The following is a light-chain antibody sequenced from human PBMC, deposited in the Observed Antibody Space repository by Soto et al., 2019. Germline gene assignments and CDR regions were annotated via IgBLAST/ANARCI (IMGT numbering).Light chain of an antibody. J-gene: IGKJ1*01. CDR1: QSVSNN. Sequence: EIVMTQSPATLSVSPGERATLSCRASQSVSNNLAWYQKKPGHAPRLLIYGASTRATGIPARFSGSGSGTEFTLTTSSLQSEDFAFYYCQQYNNWWTFCQGNRVDIK. CDR3: QQYNNWWT. CDR2: GAS. V-gene: IGKV3-15*01.